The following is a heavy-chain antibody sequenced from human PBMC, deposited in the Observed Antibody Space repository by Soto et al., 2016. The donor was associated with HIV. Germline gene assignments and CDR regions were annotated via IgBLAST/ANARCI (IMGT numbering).Heavy chain of an antibody. Sequence: EVQLVESGGGLVQPGRSLRLSCAASGFTFDDYAMHWVRQAPGKGLEWVSGISWNSGSIGYADSVKGRFTISRDNAKNSLYLQMNSLRAEDMALYYCAKGGQWLVYYFDYWGQGTLVTVSS. J-gene: IGHJ4*02. CDR1: GFTFDDYA. CDR2: ISWNSGSI. CDR3: AKGGQWLVYYFDY. D-gene: IGHD6-19*01. V-gene: IGHV3-9*03.